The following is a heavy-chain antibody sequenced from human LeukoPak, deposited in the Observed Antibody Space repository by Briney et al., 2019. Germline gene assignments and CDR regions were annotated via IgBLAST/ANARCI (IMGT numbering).Heavy chain of an antibody. J-gene: IGHJ4*02. CDR2: INPNSGGT. CDR1: GYTFTGYY. CDR3: ASAPPRYCSSTSCYSFDY. Sequence: ASVKVSCKASGYTFTGYYMHWVRQAPGQGLEWMGWINPNSGGTNYAQKFQGRVTMTRDTSISTAYMELSRLRSDDTAAYYCASAPPRYCSSTSCYSFDYWGQGTLVTVSS. V-gene: IGHV1-2*02. D-gene: IGHD2-2*01.